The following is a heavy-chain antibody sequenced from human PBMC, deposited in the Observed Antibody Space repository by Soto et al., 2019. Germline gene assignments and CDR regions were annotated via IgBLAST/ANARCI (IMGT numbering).Heavy chain of an antibody. J-gene: IGHJ3*02. D-gene: IGHD2-15*01. Sequence: SETLSLTCTVSGGSISSYYWSWIRQPPGKGLEWIGYIYYSGSTNYNPSLKSRVTISVDTSKNQFSLKLSSVTAADTAVYYCARLDYCSGGSCYITDAFDIWGQGTMVTVSS. CDR2: IYYSGST. CDR1: GGSISSYY. V-gene: IGHV4-59*08. CDR3: ARLDYCSGGSCYITDAFDI.